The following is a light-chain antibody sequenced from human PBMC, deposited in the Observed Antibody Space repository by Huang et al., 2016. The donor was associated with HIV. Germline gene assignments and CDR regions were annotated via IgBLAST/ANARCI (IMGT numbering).Light chain of an antibody. J-gene: IGKJ5*01. CDR2: AAS. V-gene: IGKV1-39*01. CDR1: QSISNY. CDR3: QQSYNTPLT. Sequence: DIQMTHSPSSLSASVGDTVTITCRASQSISNYLNWYQQKPGKAPKLLVYAASILQSGVPSRFSGSRSGTDFTLTISSLQPEDFATYYCQQSYNTPLTFGQGTRLEIK.